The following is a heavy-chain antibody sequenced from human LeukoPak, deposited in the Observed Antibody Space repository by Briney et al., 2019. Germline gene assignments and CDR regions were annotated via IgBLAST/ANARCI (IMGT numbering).Heavy chain of an antibody. V-gene: IGHV4-4*09. D-gene: IGHD3-9*01. CDR3: ARHGDVRYFDWLKDGFDY. CDR1: GGSISSYY. CDR2: IYNSGIT. Sequence: SETLSLTCTVFGGSISSYYWSWIRKPPGKGLEWIGYIYNSGITNKNPSLKSRVTISGDTSKNQFSLKLSPVTAADTAVYYCARHGDVRYFDWLKDGFDYWGQGTLVTVSS. J-gene: IGHJ4*02.